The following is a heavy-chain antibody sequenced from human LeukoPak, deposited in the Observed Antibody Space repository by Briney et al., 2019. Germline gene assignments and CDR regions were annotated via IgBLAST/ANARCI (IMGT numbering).Heavy chain of an antibody. CDR3: GTDNNYKVDV. J-gene: IGHJ6*04. Sequence: QPGGSLTLSCAASGFIFSNYWMLWVRQAPGKGLVWVSNVKSDGSITNYADSVKGRFTISRDNAKNILYLQMNSLRAEDTAVYYCGTDNNYKVDVWGKGTTVTVSS. CDR1: GFIFSNYW. D-gene: IGHD4-11*01. V-gene: IGHV3-74*01. CDR2: VKSDGSIT.